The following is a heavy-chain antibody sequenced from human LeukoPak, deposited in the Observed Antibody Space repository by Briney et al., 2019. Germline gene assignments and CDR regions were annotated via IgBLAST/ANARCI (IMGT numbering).Heavy chain of an antibody. J-gene: IGHJ4*02. Sequence: SETLSLICAVYGGPFSGYYWSWIRQPPGKGPEWVGEINHSGSTNYNPSLKSRVTISVDTSKNQFSLKLSSVTAADTAVYYCARGAYCSSTNCYGFDYWGQGTQVTASS. CDR3: ARGAYCSSTNCYGFDY. CDR2: INHSGST. D-gene: IGHD2-2*01. V-gene: IGHV4-34*01. CDR1: GGPFSGYY.